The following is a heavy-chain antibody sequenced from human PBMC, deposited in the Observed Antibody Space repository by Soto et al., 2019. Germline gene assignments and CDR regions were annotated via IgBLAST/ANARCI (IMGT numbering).Heavy chain of an antibody. Sequence: EVKLVETGGGLTQPGGSLRLSCENCGFTVNSDYMRWVRQAPGKGMEWVSIIYDGGSTYYADSVWGQFTIASDNSRNTLYLQMNSLRVEDTAVYYCARSFDYVYIHHWGQGTLVTFSS. CDR3: ARSFDYVYIHH. V-gene: IGHV3-53*02. J-gene: IGHJ4*02. CDR1: GFTVNSDY. CDR2: IYDGGST. D-gene: IGHD3-10*02.